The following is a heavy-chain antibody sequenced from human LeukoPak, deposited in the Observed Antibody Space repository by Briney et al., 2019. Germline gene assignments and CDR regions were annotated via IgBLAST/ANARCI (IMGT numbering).Heavy chain of an antibody. D-gene: IGHD6-19*01. CDR1: GGTFSSYA. CDR2: IIPIFGTA. CDR3: ARDHRYCSGWYVGY. J-gene: IGHJ4*02. V-gene: IGHV1-69*05. Sequence: VASVKVSCKASGGTFSSYAISWVRQAPGQGREWMGRIIPIFGTANYAQKSQGRVTITTDESTSTAYMELSSLRSEDTAVYYCARDHRYCSGWYVGYWGQGTLVPVSS.